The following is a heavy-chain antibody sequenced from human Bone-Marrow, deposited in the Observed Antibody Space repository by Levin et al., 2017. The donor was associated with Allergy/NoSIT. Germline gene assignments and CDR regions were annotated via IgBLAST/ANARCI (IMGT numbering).Heavy chain of an antibody. D-gene: IGHD6-13*01. CDR1: GFTFSTYS. V-gene: IGHV3-64*01. Sequence: HSGGSLRLSCAASGFTFSTYSIHWVRQVPGKGLEYVSAISSDGGSTYYANSVKGRFTISRDNSKNTLYLQMGSLRAEDMAVYYCARGIAVAGRDYFDYWGQGTLVTVSS. CDR2: ISSDGGST. CDR3: ARGIAVAGRDYFDY. J-gene: IGHJ4*02.